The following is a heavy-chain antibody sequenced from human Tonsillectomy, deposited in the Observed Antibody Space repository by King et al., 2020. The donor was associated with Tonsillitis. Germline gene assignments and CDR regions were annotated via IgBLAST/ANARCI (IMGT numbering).Heavy chain of an antibody. D-gene: IGHD3-3*01. CDR1: GGSISSYY. V-gene: IGHV4-4*07. CDR2: IYTSGST. Sequence: QLQESGPGLVKPSETLSLTCTVSGGSISSYYWSWIRQPAGKGLEWIGRIYTSGSTNYNPSLKSRVTMSVDTSKNQFSLKLSSVTAADTAVYYCARYYDFWSGHWTRNWFYPWGQGTLVTVSS. CDR3: ARYYDFWSGHWTRNWFYP. J-gene: IGHJ5*02.